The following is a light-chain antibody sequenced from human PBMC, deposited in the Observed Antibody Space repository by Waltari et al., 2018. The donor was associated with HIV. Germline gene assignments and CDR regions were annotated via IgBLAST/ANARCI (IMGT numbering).Light chain of an antibody. V-gene: IGLV2-11*01. CDR1: SSDVGGYNY. CDR3: CSYAGSSYV. CDR2: DVS. J-gene: IGLJ1*01. Sequence: QSALTQPRSVSGSPGQSVTISCTGTSSDVGGYNYVSWYHQHPGKVPKLMIYDVSKRPSGVPDRFSGSKSGNTASLTISGLQAEDEADYYCCSYAGSSYVFGTGTKVTVL.